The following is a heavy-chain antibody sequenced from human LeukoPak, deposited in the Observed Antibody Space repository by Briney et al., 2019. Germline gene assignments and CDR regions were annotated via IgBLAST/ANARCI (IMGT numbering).Heavy chain of an antibody. V-gene: IGHV4-59*01. J-gene: IGHJ3*02. Sequence: SETLSLTCTVSGGSISSYYWSWIRQPPGKGPEWIGYIYYSGSTNYNPSLKSRVTISVDTSKNQFSLKLSSVTAADTAVYYCARGENDYVWGSYRLGAFDIWGQGTMVTVSS. CDR1: GGSISSYY. D-gene: IGHD3-16*02. CDR2: IYYSGST. CDR3: ARGENDYVWGSYRLGAFDI.